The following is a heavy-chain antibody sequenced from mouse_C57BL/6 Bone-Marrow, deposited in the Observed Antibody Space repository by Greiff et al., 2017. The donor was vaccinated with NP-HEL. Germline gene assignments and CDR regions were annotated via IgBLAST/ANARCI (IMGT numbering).Heavy chain of an antibody. CDR3: ARHGDYFGSSYGYFEV. V-gene: IGHV1-62-2*01. Sequence: VKVVESGAELVKPGASVKLSCKASGYTFTEYTIHWVKQRSGQGLEWIGWFYPGSGSIKYNEKFKDKATLTADKSSSTVYMDLSRLTSEDSAVYFCARHGDYFGSSYGYFEVWGTGTTVTVSS. J-gene: IGHJ1*03. CDR1: GYTFTEYT. D-gene: IGHD1-1*01. CDR2: FYPGSGSI.